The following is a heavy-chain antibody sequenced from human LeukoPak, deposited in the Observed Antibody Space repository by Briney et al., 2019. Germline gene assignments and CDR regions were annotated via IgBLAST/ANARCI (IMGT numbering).Heavy chain of an antibody. CDR1: GFTVSGYA. CDR3: AKDLRPDGINDFDH. CDR2: IFASGSTT. D-gene: IGHD1-1*01. J-gene: IGHJ4*02. V-gene: IGHV3-23*05. Sequence: GESLKISCKGSGFTVSGYAMNWVRQAPGKGLEWVSLIFASGSTTKYADSVKGRFTISRDNSKNTLYLQMNSLRAEDTAVYYCAKDLRPDGINDFDHWGQGTLVTVSS.